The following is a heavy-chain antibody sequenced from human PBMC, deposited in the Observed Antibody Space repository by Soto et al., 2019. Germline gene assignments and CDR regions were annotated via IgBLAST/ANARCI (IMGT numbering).Heavy chain of an antibody. V-gene: IGHV1-46*01. CDR3: ARAAGRFGERFWFDP. CDR2: INPRGFFT. J-gene: IGHJ5*02. CDR1: GYTFTSYN. Sequence: QVQLVQSGAEVKKPGASVKVSCKASGYTFTSYNIHWVRQAPGQGLEWVGMINPRGFFTTYAQKFRGRVTMTGDTSTSVVYMELTNRRSEDTAMYYCARAAGRFGERFWFDPWGQGTLVAVSS. D-gene: IGHD3-10*01.